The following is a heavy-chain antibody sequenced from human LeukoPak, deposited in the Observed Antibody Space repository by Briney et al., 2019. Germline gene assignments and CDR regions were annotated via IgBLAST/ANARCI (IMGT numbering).Heavy chain of an antibody. Sequence: ASVKVSCKASGYMFTKYGISWVRQAPGQGLEWMGWISAYNVNTNNAQKLQGRVTMTTDTSTSTAYMELRSLRSDDTAVYYCASLSSVTKTNWSDPWGQGTLVTVSS. D-gene: IGHD4-17*01. CDR1: GYMFTKYG. CDR3: ASLSSVTKTNWSDP. J-gene: IGHJ5*02. CDR2: ISAYNVNT. V-gene: IGHV1-18*01.